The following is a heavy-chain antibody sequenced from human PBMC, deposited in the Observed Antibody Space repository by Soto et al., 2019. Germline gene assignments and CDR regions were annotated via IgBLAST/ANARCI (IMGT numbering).Heavy chain of an antibody. CDR3: ARDSAALLDY. Sequence: QVQLVESGGGVVQPGRSLRLSCAASGFTFSSYGMHWVRQAPGKGLEWVAVIWYDGSNKYYADSVKGRFTISRDNSKNTLYLQRNSLRAEDTAVYYCARDSAALLDYWGQGTLVTVSS. D-gene: IGHD3-10*01. J-gene: IGHJ4*02. CDR1: GFTFSSYG. CDR2: IWYDGSNK. V-gene: IGHV3-33*01.